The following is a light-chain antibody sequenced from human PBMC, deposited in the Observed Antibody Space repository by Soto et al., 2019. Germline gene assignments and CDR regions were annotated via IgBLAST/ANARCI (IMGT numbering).Light chain of an antibody. V-gene: IGKV3-20*01. CDR1: QSVKSSY. J-gene: IGKJ5*01. CDR3: QQYGSSIT. CDR2: GTS. Sequence: EIVLTQSTGTLSFSPGERATLPCRASQSVKSSYLAWYQHKPGQAPRLLIYGTSSRATGIPDRFSGSGSGTDFTLTISRLEPEDFAVYYCQQYGSSITFGQGTRLEIK.